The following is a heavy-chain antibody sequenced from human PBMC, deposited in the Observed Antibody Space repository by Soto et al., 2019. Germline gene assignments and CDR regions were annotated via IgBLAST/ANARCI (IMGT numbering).Heavy chain of an antibody. J-gene: IGHJ6*02. CDR3: ARALGYCSSTSCYKPGGSPGYYGRDV. Sequence: QVQLVQSGAEVKKPGASVKVSCKASGYTFTSYYMHWVRQAPGQGLEWMGIINPSGGSTSYAQKLQGRVTMTRDTSTSTVYMELSSLRAEDTAVYYCARALGYCSSTSCYKPGGSPGYYGRDVWGQGTTVTVSS. V-gene: IGHV1-46*01. D-gene: IGHD2-2*02. CDR1: GYTFTSYY. CDR2: INPSGGST.